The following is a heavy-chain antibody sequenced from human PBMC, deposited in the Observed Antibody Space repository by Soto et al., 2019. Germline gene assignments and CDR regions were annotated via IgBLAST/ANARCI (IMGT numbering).Heavy chain of an antibody. D-gene: IGHD3-22*01. V-gene: IGHV4-61*05. CDR2: IYYSGNT. Sequence: SETLSLTCTVSGDSITSNSYFWAWIRQPPGKGLEWIAYIYYSGNTNYNPSLKSRVTISLDTSKNQFSLNLSSVTAADTAVYYCARLGGYYQAFDQWGQGSLVTVSS. CDR3: ARLGGYYQAFDQ. J-gene: IGHJ4*02. CDR1: GDSITSNSYF.